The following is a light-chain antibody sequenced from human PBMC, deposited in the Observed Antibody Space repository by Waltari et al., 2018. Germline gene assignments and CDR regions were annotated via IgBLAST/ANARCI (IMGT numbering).Light chain of an antibody. CDR2: AAS. CDR1: QSISTW. J-gene: IGKJ1*01. Sequence: DIQMTQSPSTLSASVGDRVIITCRASQSISTWLAWYQQKPGKAPKLLIFAASSLQTGVPSRFSGSGSGTEFTLTINSLQPDDFATYYCQHYNAYRTFGQGTRVELK. CDR3: QHYNAYRT. V-gene: IGKV1-5*01.